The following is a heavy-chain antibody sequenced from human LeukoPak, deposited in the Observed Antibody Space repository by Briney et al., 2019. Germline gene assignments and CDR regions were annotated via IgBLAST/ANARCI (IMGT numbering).Heavy chain of an antibody. CDR3: ARGRERGSSSSFTDY. D-gene: IGHD6-6*01. J-gene: IGHJ4*02. Sequence: ASVKVSCKASGYTFTGYYMHWVRQAPGQGLEWMGWINPNSGGTNYAQKFQGWVTMTRDTSISTAYMELSSLRSEDTAVYYCARGRERGSSSSFTDYWGQGTLVIVSS. CDR2: INPNSGGT. V-gene: IGHV1-2*04. CDR1: GYTFTGYY.